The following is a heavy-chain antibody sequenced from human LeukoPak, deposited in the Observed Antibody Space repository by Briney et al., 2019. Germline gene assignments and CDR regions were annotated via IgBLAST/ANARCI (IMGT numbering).Heavy chain of an antibody. CDR1: GYSISTGYY. CDR3: ARAPFTFGGVIDTAGGYYFDY. Sequence: PSGTLSLTCTVSGYSISTGYYWDWIRQPPGKGLEWIGTFYHGGSTYYNPSLKSRVTISVDTSKNQFSLNLTSVTAADTAVYYCARAPFTFGGVIDTAGGYYFDYWGQGTLVTVSS. CDR2: FYHGGST. V-gene: IGHV4-38-2*02. D-gene: IGHD3-16*02. J-gene: IGHJ4*02.